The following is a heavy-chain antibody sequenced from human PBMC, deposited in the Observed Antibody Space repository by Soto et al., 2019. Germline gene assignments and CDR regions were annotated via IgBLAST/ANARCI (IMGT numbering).Heavy chain of an antibody. J-gene: IGHJ6*02. D-gene: IGHD3-22*01. CDR2: IDPRDSYT. V-gene: IGHV5-10-1*01. CDR3: ASCSMIVVVPTSNYYYGMDV. Sequence: GESLKISCKGSGYSFTSYWISWVRQMPGKGLEWMGRIDPRDSYTNYSPSFQGHVTISADKSISTAYLQWSSLKASDTAMYYCASCSMIVVVPTSNYYYGMDVWGQGTTVTVSS. CDR1: GYSFTSYW.